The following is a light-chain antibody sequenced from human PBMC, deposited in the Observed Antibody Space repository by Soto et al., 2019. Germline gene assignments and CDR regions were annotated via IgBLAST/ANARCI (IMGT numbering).Light chain of an antibody. Sequence: QSALTQPASMSGSPGQSITISCTGTSSDVGGYNYVSWYQHHPGKAPRLMIYASSNRPSGVSHRFSGSRSGNTASLTISGLQAEDEADYYCSSYTSGSTLYVFGTGTKVTVL. V-gene: IGLV2-14*01. J-gene: IGLJ1*01. CDR3: SSYTSGSTLYV. CDR1: SSDVGGYNY. CDR2: ASS.